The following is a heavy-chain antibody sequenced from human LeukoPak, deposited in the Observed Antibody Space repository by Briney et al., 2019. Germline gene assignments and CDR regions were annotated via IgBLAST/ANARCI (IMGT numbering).Heavy chain of an antibody. CDR3: ARDLGSSATSTNWFDP. J-gene: IGHJ5*02. Sequence: SSVKVSCKASGGTFNYYTINWVRQAPGQGLEWMGRIVPMFGIPDYAQKFQGRVTLTADKSTSTAYMELSSLRSEDTAMYYCARDLGSSATSTNWFDPWGQGTLVTVSS. CDR1: GGTFNYYT. V-gene: IGHV1-69*04. D-gene: IGHD6-6*01. CDR2: IVPMFGIP.